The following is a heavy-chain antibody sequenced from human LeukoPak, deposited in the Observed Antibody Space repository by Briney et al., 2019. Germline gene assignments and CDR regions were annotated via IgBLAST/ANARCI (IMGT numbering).Heavy chain of an antibody. V-gene: IGHV3-21*01. CDR1: GFTFSNYA. Sequence: GGSLRLSCAASGFTFSNYAINWVRQAPGKGLEWVSSISSSSSYIYYADSVKGRFTISRDNAKNSPYLQMNSLKAEDTAVYYCARDPSIAAAGFAFDIWGQGTMVTVSS. D-gene: IGHD6-13*01. CDR3: ARDPSIAAAGFAFDI. J-gene: IGHJ3*02. CDR2: ISSSSSYI.